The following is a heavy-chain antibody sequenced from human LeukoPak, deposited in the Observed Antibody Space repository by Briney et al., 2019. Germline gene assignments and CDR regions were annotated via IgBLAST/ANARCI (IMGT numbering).Heavy chain of an antibody. CDR2: IYYSGST. J-gene: IGHJ6*03. V-gene: IGHV4-59*01. D-gene: IGHD4-17*01. Sequence: SETLSLTRTVSGGSISSYYWSWIRQPPGKGLEWIGYIYYSGSTNYNPSLKSRVTISVDTSKNQFSLKLSSVTAADTAVYYCARAYGDFNYYYYYYMDVWGKGTTVTISS. CDR3: ARAYGDFNYYYYYYMDV. CDR1: GGSISSYY.